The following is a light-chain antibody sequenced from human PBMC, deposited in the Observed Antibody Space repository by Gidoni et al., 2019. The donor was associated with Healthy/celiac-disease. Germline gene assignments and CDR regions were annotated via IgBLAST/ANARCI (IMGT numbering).Light chain of an antibody. CDR1: SSDVGSYHL. CDR3: CSYAGSNLWV. CDR2: EGS. V-gene: IGLV2-23*01. Sequence: QSALTQPASVSGSPGQSVTISCTGTSSDVGSYHLVAWYQQHPGKAPKLMIYEGSKRPSGVSNRFSGSKSGNTASLTISGRQAEDEADYYCCSYAGSNLWVFGGGTKLTVL. J-gene: IGLJ3*02.